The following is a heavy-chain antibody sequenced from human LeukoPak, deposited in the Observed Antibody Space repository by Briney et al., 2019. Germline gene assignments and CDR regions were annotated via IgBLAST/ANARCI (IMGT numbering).Heavy chain of an antibody. CDR3: ARAYYYDSSGYSSYFDY. Sequence: PGGSLRLSCAASGFTVSSNYMSWVRQAPGKGLEWVSVIYSGGSTYYADSVKGRFTISRDNSKNTLYLQMNSLRAEDTAVYYCARAYYYDSSGYSSYFDYWGQGTLVTVSS. V-gene: IGHV3-66*02. D-gene: IGHD3-22*01. CDR2: IYSGGST. J-gene: IGHJ4*02. CDR1: GFTVSSNY.